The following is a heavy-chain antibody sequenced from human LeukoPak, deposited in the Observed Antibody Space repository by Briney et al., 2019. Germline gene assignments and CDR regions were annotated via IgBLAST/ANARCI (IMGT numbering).Heavy chain of an antibody. CDR1: GFTFSSYR. J-gene: IGHJ4*02. V-gene: IGHV3-7*01. Sequence: GGSLRLSCAASGFTFSSYRMSWVRQAPGKGLEWVANIKQDGSEKYYVDSVKGRFTISRDNAKNSLYLQMDSLRAEDTAVYYCARERGSHCFDYWGQGTLVTVSS. CDR3: ARERGSHCFDY. CDR2: IKQDGSEK. D-gene: IGHD3-10*01.